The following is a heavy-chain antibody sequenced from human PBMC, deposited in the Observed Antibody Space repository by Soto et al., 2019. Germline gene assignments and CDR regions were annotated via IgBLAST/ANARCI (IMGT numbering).Heavy chain of an antibody. Sequence: EVQLVESGGGLIQPGGSLRLSCAASGFTVSSNYMTWVRQAPERGLEWVSVIYSGGTTFYADSVKGRFTTSTDNSKNMLYLEMNSLRVEDTARYYCAREIRKGYNQRDGFFWGQGTLVTVSS. V-gene: IGHV3-53*01. CDR1: GFTVSSNY. J-gene: IGHJ4*02. D-gene: IGHD5-12*01. CDR2: IYSGGTT. CDR3: AREIRKGYNQRDGFF.